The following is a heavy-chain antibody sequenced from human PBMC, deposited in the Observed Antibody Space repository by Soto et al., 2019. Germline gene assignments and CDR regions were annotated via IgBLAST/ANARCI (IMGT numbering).Heavy chain of an antibody. V-gene: IGHV1-2*02. CDR2: INPNSGAT. CDR1: GYTFTSYY. CDR3: ARDAVSTIGDFDY. Sequence: ASVQVSCKASGYTFTSYYIHWVRQAPGQGLEWMGWINPNSGATNQAQKFQGRVTMARDTSISTAYMELSRLTSDDTAVYYCARDAVSTIGDFDYWGQGTLVTVSS. D-gene: IGHD5-12*01. J-gene: IGHJ4*02.